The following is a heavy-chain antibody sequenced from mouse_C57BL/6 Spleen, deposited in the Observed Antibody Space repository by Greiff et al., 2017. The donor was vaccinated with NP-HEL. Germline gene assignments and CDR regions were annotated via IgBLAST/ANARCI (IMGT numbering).Heavy chain of an antibody. CDR2: INPSSGYT. CDR3: ARSGLRHAMDY. D-gene: IGHD2-2*01. CDR1: GYTFPSYT. J-gene: IGHJ4*01. Sequence: QVQLQQSGAELARPGAPVKMSCKASGYTFPSYTMHWGKQRPGQGLEWIGYINPSSGYTKYNQKFKDKATLTAEKSSSTAYMPLSRLTSEDAACYYCARSGLRHAMDYWGQGTSVTVTS. V-gene: IGHV1-4*01.